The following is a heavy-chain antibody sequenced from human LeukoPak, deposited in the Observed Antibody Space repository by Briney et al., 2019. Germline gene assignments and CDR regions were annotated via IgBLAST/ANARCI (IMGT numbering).Heavy chain of an antibody. V-gene: IGHV4-59*01. CDR2: IYNSGST. CDR1: GGSISSYS. J-gene: IGHJ4*02. Sequence: SETLSLTCTVSGGSISSYSWSWIRQPPGKRPEWIGYIYNSGSTNYNPSLKSRVTVSVDTSKNQFSLKLSSVTAADTAVYYCARDPSPYGGKRVPFDYWGQGTLVTVSS. CDR3: ARDPSPYGGKRVPFDY. D-gene: IGHD4-23*01.